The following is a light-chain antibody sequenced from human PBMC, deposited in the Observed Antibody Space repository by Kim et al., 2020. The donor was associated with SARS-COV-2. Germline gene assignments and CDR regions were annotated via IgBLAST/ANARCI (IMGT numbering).Light chain of an antibody. Sequence: QSALTQPASVSGSPGQSITISCTGTSSDVGSYNLVSWYQQHPGKAPKLMIYEVSKRPSGVSNRFSGSKSGNTASLTISGLQAEDEADYYCSSYTSSSNRVFGGGTQLTVL. V-gene: IGLV2-14*02. CDR1: SSDVGSYNL. CDR2: EVS. J-gene: IGLJ3*02. CDR3: SSYTSSSNRV.